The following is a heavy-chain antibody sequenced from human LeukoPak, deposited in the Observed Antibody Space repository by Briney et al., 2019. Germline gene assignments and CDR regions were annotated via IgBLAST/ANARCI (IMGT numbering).Heavy chain of an antibody. D-gene: IGHD2-2*01. CDR1: GGSISSYY. CDR2: IYYSGST. V-gene: IGHV4-59*01. CDR3: ARDRSSFDY. J-gene: IGHJ4*02. Sequence: SETLSLTCTVSGGSISSYYWSWIRQPPGKGLEWVGYIYYSGSTNYNPSLKSRVTISVDTSKNQFSLKLSSVTAADTAVYYCARDRSSFDYWGQGTLVTVSS.